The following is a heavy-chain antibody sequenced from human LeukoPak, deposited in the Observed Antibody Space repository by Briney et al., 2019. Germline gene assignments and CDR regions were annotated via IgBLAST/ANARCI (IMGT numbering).Heavy chain of an antibody. J-gene: IGHJ4*02. CDR2: INPNSGGT. V-gene: IGHV1-2*02. CDR1: GYTFTGYY. D-gene: IGHD1-26*01. CDR3: ARSMSYTDGFDY. Sequence: GASVKVSCKASGYTFTGYYMHWVRQAPGQGLEWMGWINPNSGGTNYAQKFQGRVTMTRDTSISTAYMKLSRLRSDDTAVYYCARSMSYTDGFDYWGQGTLVTVSS.